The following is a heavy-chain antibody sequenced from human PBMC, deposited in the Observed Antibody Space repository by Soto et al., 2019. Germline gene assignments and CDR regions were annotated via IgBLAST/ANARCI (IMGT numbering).Heavy chain of an antibody. V-gene: IGHV4-59*02. D-gene: IGHD1-26*01. CDR3: ATLWSDYSKYYFDY. CDR1: GGSVSSYY. J-gene: IGHJ4*02. Sequence: PSETLSLTCTVSGGSVSSYYWSWIRQPPGKGLEWIGYIYYSGSTNYNPSLKSRVTISVDTSKNQFSLKLSSVTAADTAVYYCATLWSDYSKYYFDYRGQGPLVTVSS. CDR2: IYYSGST.